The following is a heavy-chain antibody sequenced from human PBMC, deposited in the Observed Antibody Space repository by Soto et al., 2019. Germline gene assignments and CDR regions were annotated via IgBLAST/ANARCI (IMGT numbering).Heavy chain of an antibody. CDR1: GGSVSSGSYY. J-gene: IGHJ4*02. CDR3: ARAEAAAGHFDY. Sequence: LSLTCTVSGGSVSSGSYYWSWIRQPPGKGLEWIGYIYYSGSTNYNPSLKSRVTISVDTSKNQFSLKLSSVTAADTAVYYCARAEAAAGHFDYWGQGTLVTVSS. V-gene: IGHV4-61*01. D-gene: IGHD6-13*01. CDR2: IYYSGST.